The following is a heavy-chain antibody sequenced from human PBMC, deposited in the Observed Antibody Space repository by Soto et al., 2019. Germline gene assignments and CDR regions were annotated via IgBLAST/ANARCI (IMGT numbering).Heavy chain of an antibody. Sequence: QVQLVQSGGEVKKPGASVKGSCKASGYTFTSYGISWVRQASGQGLEWMGWISAYNGNTKYAQKLQGRVTMTTDTSTSTAYMELRSLRSDDTAVYYCARDEAYKWNDGGWFDPWGQGTLVTVSS. CDR2: ISAYNGNT. J-gene: IGHJ5*02. D-gene: IGHD1-1*01. CDR3: ARDEAYKWNDGGWFDP. V-gene: IGHV1-18*01. CDR1: GYTFTSYG.